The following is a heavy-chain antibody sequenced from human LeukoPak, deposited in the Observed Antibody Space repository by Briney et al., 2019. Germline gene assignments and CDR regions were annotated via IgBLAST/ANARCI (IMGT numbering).Heavy chain of an antibody. CDR3: AREGSVAAPGAFDI. Sequence: ASVKVSCKASGYTFTSYDINWVRQATGQGLEWMGWMNPNSGNTGYAQKLQGRVTMTTDTSTSTAYMELRSLRSDDTAVYYCAREGSVAAPGAFDIRGQGTMVTVSS. D-gene: IGHD3-10*01. J-gene: IGHJ3*02. V-gene: IGHV1-8*02. CDR2: MNPNSGNT. CDR1: GYTFTSYD.